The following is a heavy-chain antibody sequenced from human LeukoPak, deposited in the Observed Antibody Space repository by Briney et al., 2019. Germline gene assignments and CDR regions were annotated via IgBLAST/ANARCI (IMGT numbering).Heavy chain of an antibody. CDR1: GFTFSTYW. CDR3: ASQSYGLFEY. D-gene: IGHD3-10*01. J-gene: IGHJ4*02. V-gene: IGHV3-74*01. Sequence: PGGSLRLSCAASGFTFSTYWMYWVRQAPGKGLVWVSRINSDGSGTRYADSVKGRFTISRDNAKNSLYLQMNSLRAEDTAVYYCASQSYGLFEYWGQGTLVTVSS. CDR2: INSDGSGT.